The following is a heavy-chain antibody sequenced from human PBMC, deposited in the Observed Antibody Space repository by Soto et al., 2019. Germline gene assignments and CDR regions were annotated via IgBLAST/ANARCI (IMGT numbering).Heavy chain of an antibody. CDR3: AKERAAAGRYYYGMDV. CDR2: ISGSGGGT. V-gene: IGHV3-23*01. D-gene: IGHD6-13*01. Sequence: GWSLRLSCAASGFTFSSYAMSWVRQAPGKGLEWVSAISGSGGGTYYADSVKGRFTISRDNSKNTLYLQMNSLRAEDTAVYYCAKERAAAGRYYYGMDVWGQGTTVTV. CDR1: GFTFSSYA. J-gene: IGHJ6*02.